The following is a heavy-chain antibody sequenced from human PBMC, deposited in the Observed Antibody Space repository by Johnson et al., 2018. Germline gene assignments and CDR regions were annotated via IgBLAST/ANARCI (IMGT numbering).Heavy chain of an antibody. CDR3: ARWRGSYDAFDI. V-gene: IGHV3-64*01. J-gene: IGHJ3*02. Sequence: VQLVESGGGLVQPGGSLRLSCAASGFTFSSYAMHWVRQAPGQGLESVSAISSNGGSTYYANSVKGRFTISRDNSKNTLYLQMGSLRAEDMAVYYCARWRGSYDAFDIWGQGTMVTVSS. CDR1: GFTFSSYA. D-gene: IGHD1-26*01. CDR2: ISSNGGST.